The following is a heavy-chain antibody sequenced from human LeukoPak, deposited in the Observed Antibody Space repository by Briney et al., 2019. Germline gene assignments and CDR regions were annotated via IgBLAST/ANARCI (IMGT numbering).Heavy chain of an antibody. CDR3: ARGPGWYYGSGSYYFSPFFDY. D-gene: IGHD3-10*01. J-gene: IGHJ4*02. V-gene: IGHV4-59*01. CDR1: GGSFSGYY. CDR2: IYYSGST. Sequence: PSETLSLTCAVYGGSFSGYYWSWIRQPPGKGLEWIGYIYYSGSTNYNPSLKSRVTISVDTSKNQFSLKLSSVTAADTAVYYCARGPGWYYGSGSYYFSPFFDYWGQGTLVTVSS.